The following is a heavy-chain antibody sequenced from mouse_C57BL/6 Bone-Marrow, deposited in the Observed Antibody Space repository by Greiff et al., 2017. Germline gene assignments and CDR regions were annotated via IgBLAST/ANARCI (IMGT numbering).Heavy chain of an antibody. D-gene: IGHD3-2*02. CDR2: IDPENGDT. Sequence: VQLQQSGAELVRPGASVKLSCTASGFNIKDDYMHWVKQRPEQGLEWIGWIDPENGDTEYASKFQGKATITADPSSNTAYLQLSSLTSEDTAVYYCTTHSGPFAYWGQGTLVTVSA. V-gene: IGHV14-4*01. J-gene: IGHJ3*01. CDR1: GFNIKDDY. CDR3: TTHSGPFAY.